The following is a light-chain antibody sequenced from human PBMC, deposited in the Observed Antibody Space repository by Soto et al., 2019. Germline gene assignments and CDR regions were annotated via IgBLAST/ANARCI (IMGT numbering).Light chain of an antibody. CDR2: DAS. CDR1: QSISSW. V-gene: IGKV1-5*01. CDR3: QQHGNSPGFT. Sequence: QMTQSPSTLSASVGDRVTITCRASQSISSWLAWYQQKPGKAPKLLIYDASSLESGIPSRFSGSGSGTDFTLTISRLEPEDFAVYYCQQHGNSPGFTFGPGTKVDIK. J-gene: IGKJ3*01.